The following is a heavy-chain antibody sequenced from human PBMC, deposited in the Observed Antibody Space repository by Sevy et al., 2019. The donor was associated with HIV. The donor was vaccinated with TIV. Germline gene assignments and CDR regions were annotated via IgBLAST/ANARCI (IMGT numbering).Heavy chain of an antibody. Sequence: GGSLRLSCAASGFTFGNYSMSWVGQPPGKGREWVSILSLGWGGINYADSLKGRLTISRDNSKSSVYLQMNNLRPEDTAVYYCAREGCTKPHDYWGQGTLVTVSS. D-gene: IGHD2-8*01. CDR2: LSLGWGGI. CDR3: AREGCTKPHDY. J-gene: IGHJ4*02. CDR1: GFTFGNYS. V-gene: IGHV3-23*01.